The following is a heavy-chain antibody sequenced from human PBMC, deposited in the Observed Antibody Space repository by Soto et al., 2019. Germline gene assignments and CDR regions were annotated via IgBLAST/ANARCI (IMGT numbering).Heavy chain of an antibody. Sequence: ASVKVSCKVSGYTLTELSMHWVRQAPGKGLEWMGGFDPEDGETIYAQKFQGRVTMTEDTSTDTAYMELSSLRSEDTAVYYCATDGWSVGTMIVLDYWGQGTLVTVSS. J-gene: IGHJ4*02. V-gene: IGHV1-24*01. CDR1: GYTLTELS. CDR3: ATDGWSVGTMIVLDY. CDR2: FDPEDGET. D-gene: IGHD3-22*01.